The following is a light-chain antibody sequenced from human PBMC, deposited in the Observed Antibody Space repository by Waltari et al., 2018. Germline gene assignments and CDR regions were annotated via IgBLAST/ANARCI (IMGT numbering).Light chain of an antibody. CDR1: RSNLGSNP. CDR2: ITD. V-gene: IGLV1-44*01. CDR3: AVWDDSLNGPL. Sequence: QSVLTQPPPASGTPGQRVRIPCSGSRSNLGSNPVTWYQQLPGTAPKLLIFITDQRPSGVPDRFSGSKSGTSASLAISGLQSEDEAEYHCAVWDDSLNGPLFGGGTKLTVL. J-gene: IGLJ2*01.